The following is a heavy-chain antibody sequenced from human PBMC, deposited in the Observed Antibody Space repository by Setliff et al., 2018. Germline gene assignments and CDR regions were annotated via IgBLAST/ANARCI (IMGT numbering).Heavy chain of an antibody. CDR1: GGTFSSYG. CDR3: AKGRTPYSRSWNGWFDP. J-gene: IGHJ5*02. CDR2: TIPMFGTI. D-gene: IGHD6-13*01. Sequence: SVKVSCKASGGTFSSYGISWVRQAPGQGLEWMGGTIPMFGTIDYARKFQGRVTIITDESTSTAYMQLSSLRPEDTALYYCAKGRTPYSRSWNGWFDPWGQGTLVTVSS. V-gene: IGHV1-69*05.